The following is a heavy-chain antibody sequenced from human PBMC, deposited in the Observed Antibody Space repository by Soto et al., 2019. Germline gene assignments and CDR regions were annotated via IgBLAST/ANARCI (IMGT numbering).Heavy chain of an antibody. CDR2: IIPILGIA. D-gene: IGHD2-8*02. V-gene: IGHV1-69*02. J-gene: IGHJ3*02. CDR1: GGTFSSYT. CDR3: ATLLTPADAFDI. Sequence: QVQLVQSGAEVKKPGSSVKVSCKASGGTFSSYTISWVRQAPGQGLEWMGRIIPILGIANYAQKFQGRVTITADKSTSTAYMELSSLRSEVTAVYYCATLLTPADAFDIWGQGTMVTVSS.